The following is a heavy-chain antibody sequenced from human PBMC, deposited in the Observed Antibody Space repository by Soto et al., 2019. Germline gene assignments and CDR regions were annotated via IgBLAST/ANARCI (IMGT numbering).Heavy chain of an antibody. V-gene: IGHV1-3*01. CDR2: INAGNGNT. J-gene: IGHJ4*02. CDR3: ARDLQPLTYYYDCSGHNFDY. CDR1: GYTFTSYA. Sequence: ASVKVSCKASGYTFTSYAIHWVRQAPGQRLEWMGWINAGNGNTKYSQKFQGRVTITRDTSASTAYMELSSLRSEDTAVYYCARDLQPLTYYYDCSGHNFDYWGQGTLVTVPS. D-gene: IGHD3-22*01.